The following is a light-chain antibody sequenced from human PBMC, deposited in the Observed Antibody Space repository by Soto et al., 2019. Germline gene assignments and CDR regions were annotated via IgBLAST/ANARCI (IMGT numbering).Light chain of an antibody. CDR2: WAS. Sequence: DIVMTQSPDSLAVSLGERATINCKSSQSVLFSSNNKNYLAWYQQKPGQPPKLLIYWASTRESGVPNRFSGSGSGTDFARTISSLQAEDVAVYYCQQSYSTAITCGQGTRLEIK. V-gene: IGKV4-1*01. CDR3: QQSYSTAIT. CDR1: QSVLFSSNNKNY. J-gene: IGKJ5*01.